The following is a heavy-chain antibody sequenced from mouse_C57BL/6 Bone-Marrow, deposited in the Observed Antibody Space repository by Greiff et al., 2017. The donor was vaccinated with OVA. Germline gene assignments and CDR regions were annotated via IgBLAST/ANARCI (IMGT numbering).Heavy chain of an antibody. J-gene: IGHJ3*01. Sequence: EVQLQQSGAELVRPGASVKLSCTASGFNIKDDYMHWVKQRPEQGLEWIGWIDPENGDTEYASKFQGKATITADTSSNTAYLQLSSLTSEDTAVYYCTTMRYGNYVAYWGQGTLVTVSA. D-gene: IGHD2-1*01. V-gene: IGHV14-4*01. CDR3: TTMRYGNYVAY. CDR1: GFNIKDDY. CDR2: IDPENGDT.